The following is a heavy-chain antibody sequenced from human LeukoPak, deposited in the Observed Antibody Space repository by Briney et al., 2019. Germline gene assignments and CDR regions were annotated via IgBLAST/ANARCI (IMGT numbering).Heavy chain of an antibody. CDR2: IYYSGST. V-gene: IGHV4-31*03. D-gene: IGHD2-15*01. CDR1: GGSISSGGYY. Sequence: PSETLSLTCTVSGGSISSGGYYWSWVRQHPGKGLEWIGYIYYSGSTYYNPSLKSRVTISVDTSKNQFSLKLTSVTAADTAMYYCARDRNCSGGGCFRSFDFWGQGILVTVSS. CDR3: ARDRNCSGGGCFRSFDF. J-gene: IGHJ4*02.